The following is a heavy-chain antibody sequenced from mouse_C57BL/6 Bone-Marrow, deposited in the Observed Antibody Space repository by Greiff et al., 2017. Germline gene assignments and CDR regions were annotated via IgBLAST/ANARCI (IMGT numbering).Heavy chain of an antibody. CDR3: AMPTVVATDD. V-gene: IGHV14-2*01. Sequence: VQLKESGAELVKPGASVKLSCTASGFNINDYYMHWVKQWTEQGLEWIGRIDPEDGETKSASKFPGQATMTADTSSNTAYLQLSSLTSEDTAVYYCAMPTVVATDDWGQGTTLTVSS. J-gene: IGHJ2*01. CDR1: GFNINDYY. D-gene: IGHD1-1*01. CDR2: IDPEDGET.